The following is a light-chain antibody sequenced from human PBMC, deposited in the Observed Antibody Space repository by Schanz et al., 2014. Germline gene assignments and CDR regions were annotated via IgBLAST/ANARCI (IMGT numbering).Light chain of an antibody. CDR2: EGS. Sequence: QSALTQPASVSGSPGQSITISCTGTSSDVGSYNLVSWYQQHPGKAPKLMIYEGSKRPSGVSNRFSGSKSGNTASLTISGLQAEDEADYYCCSYAGSTNVRFGGGTKLTVL. CDR3: CSYAGSTNVR. V-gene: IGLV2-23*01. CDR1: SSDVGSYNL. J-gene: IGLJ3*02.